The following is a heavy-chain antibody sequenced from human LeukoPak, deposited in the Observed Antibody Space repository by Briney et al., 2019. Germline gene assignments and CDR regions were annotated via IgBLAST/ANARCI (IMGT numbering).Heavy chain of an antibody. CDR2: IYYSGST. CDR1: GGSFSGYY. D-gene: IGHD4-17*01. J-gene: IGHJ4*02. Sequence: PSETLSLTCAVYGGSFSGYYWSWIRQPPGKGLEWIGSIYYSGSTYYNPSLKSRVTISVDTSKNQFSLKLSSVTAADTAVYYCARFKLSGDYVAGDWGQGTLVTVSS. V-gene: IGHV4-34*01. CDR3: ARFKLSGDYVAGD.